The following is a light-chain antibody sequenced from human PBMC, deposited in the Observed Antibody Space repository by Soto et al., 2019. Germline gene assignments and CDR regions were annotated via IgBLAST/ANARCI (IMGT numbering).Light chain of an antibody. J-gene: IGLJ3*02. V-gene: IGLV4-69*01. CDR2: LNSDGSH. CDR3: QTWGTGIWL. Sequence: QPVLTQSPSASASLGASVKLTCTLSSGHSSYAIAWHQQQPEKGPRYLMKLNSDGSHSKGDGIPDGFSGSSSGAERYLTISGLQSEDEADYYCQTWGTGIWLFGGGTKVTVL. CDR1: SGHSSYA.